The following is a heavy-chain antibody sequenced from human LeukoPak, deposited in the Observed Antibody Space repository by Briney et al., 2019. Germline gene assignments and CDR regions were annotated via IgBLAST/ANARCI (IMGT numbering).Heavy chain of an antibody. J-gene: IGHJ4*02. D-gene: IGHD4-17*01. CDR2: LNWNGGST. CDR1: GFNFDDYG. Sequence: GGSLRLSCAASGFNFDDYGMSWVRQAPRKGLEWVSGLNWNGGSTGYADSVKGRFTISRDNAKNSLYLQMNSLRAEDTAVYYCARDPTTVTAYFDYWGQGTLVTVSS. V-gene: IGHV3-20*04. CDR3: ARDPTTVTAYFDY.